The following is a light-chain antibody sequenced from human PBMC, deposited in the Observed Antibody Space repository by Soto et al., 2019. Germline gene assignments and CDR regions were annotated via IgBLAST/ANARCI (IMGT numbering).Light chain of an antibody. CDR1: QSVSSY. Sequence: EIVLTQSPATLSLSPGERATLSCRASQSVSSYLAWYQQKPGQAPRLLIYDASNRATGIPARFSGSGSWTDFTLTISSLEPEDFAVYYCQQRSNWPPWTFGQGTKVESK. CDR2: DAS. CDR3: QQRSNWPPWT. V-gene: IGKV3-11*01. J-gene: IGKJ1*01.